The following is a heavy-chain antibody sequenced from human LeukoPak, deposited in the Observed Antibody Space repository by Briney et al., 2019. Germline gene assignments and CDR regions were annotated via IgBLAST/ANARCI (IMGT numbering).Heavy chain of an antibody. CDR3: ARATRPEYAFDI. Sequence: SETLSLTCAVYGGSFSGYYWSWIRQPPGKGLEWIVEINHSGSTNYNPSLKSRVTISVDTSKNQFSLKLTSVTAADTAMYYCARATRPEYAFDIWGQGTMVTVSS. V-gene: IGHV4-34*01. CDR1: GGSFSGYY. J-gene: IGHJ3*02. CDR2: INHSGST.